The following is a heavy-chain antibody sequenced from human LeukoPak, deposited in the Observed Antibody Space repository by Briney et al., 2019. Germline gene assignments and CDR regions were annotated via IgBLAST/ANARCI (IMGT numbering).Heavy chain of an antibody. CDR3: ARGWSWYYGMDV. D-gene: IGHD1-26*01. J-gene: IGHJ6*02. CDR1: GDSISSSTYY. Sequence: PSETLSLTCTVSGDSISSSTYYWVWIRQPPGKGLEWIGSIYYSGSTYYNPSLKSRVTISVDTSKNQFSLKLSSVTAADTAVYYCARGWSWYYGMDVWGQGTTVTVSS. V-gene: IGHV4-39*01. CDR2: IYYSGST.